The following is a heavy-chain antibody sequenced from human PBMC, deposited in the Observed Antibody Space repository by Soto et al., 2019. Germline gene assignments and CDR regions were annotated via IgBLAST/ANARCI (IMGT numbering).Heavy chain of an antibody. D-gene: IGHD3-3*01. Sequence: SETLSLTCAVYGGSFSGYYWSWIRQPPGKGLEWIGEINHSGSTNYNPSLKSRVTISVDTSKNQFSLKLSSVTAADTTVYYCARGRQRSGYVPEPRKRNWFDPWGQGTLVTVSS. CDR3: ARGRQRSGYVPEPRKRNWFDP. V-gene: IGHV4-34*01. CDR1: GGSFSGYY. CDR2: INHSGST. J-gene: IGHJ5*02.